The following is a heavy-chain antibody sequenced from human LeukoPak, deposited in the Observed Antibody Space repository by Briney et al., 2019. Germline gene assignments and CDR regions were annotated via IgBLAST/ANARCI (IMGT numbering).Heavy chain of an antibody. D-gene: IGHD6-19*01. J-gene: IGHJ3*02. V-gene: IGHV4-59*01. CDR1: GGSISSYY. CDR2: IYYSGST. CDR3: ARVSIAVAGTVAFDI. Sequence: PSETLSLTCTVSGGSISSYYWSWIRQPPGKGLEWIGYIYYSGSTNYNPSLKSRVTISVDTSKNQFSLKLSSVTAADTAVYYCARVSIAVAGTVAFDIWGQGTMVTVSS.